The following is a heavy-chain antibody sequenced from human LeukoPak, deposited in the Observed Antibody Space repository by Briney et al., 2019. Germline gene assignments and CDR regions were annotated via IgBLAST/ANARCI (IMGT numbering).Heavy chain of an antibody. CDR1: GFTFSSYA. CDR2: ISGSGGST. CDR3: AKDRRGDLSRFDY. V-gene: IGHV3-23*01. J-gene: IGHJ4*02. D-gene: IGHD3-16*01. Sequence: GGSLRLSCAASGFTFSSYAMSWVRQAPGKGPEWVSAISGSGGSTYYADSVKGRFTISRDNSKNTLYLQMNSLRAEDTAVYYCAKDRRGDLSRFDYWGQGILVTVSS.